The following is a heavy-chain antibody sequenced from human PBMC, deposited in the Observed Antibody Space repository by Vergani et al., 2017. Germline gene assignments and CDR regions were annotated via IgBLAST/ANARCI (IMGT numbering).Heavy chain of an antibody. CDR2: INPNSGGT. CDR1: GYTFTGYY. Sequence: QVQLVQSGAEVKKPGASVKVSCKASGYTFTGYYMHWVRQAPGQGLEWMGWINPNSGGTNYAQKFQGRVTITADESTSTAYMELSSLRSEDTAVYYCARASPLGYFDYWGQGTLVTVSS. J-gene: IGHJ4*02. V-gene: IGHV1-2*02. CDR3: ARASPLGYFDY. D-gene: IGHD7-27*01.